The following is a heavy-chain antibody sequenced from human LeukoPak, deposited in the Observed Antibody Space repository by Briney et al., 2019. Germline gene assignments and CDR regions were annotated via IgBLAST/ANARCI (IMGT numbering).Heavy chain of an antibody. Sequence: GGSLRLSCAASGFTFSSYGMHWVRQAPGKGLEWVAAISYDGSNKYYADSVRGRFTISRDNSKNTLYLQMNSLRAEDTAVYYCAKEYCSSTSCSVPDGFDIWGQGTMVTVSS. CDR1: GFTFSSYG. CDR2: ISYDGSNK. D-gene: IGHD2-2*01. CDR3: AKEYCSSTSCSVPDGFDI. V-gene: IGHV3-30*18. J-gene: IGHJ3*02.